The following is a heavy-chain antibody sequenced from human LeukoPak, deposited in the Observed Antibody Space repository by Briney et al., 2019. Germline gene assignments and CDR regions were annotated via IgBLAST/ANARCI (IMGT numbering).Heavy chain of an antibody. D-gene: IGHD2-2*01. V-gene: IGHV4-59*01. CDR1: GGSFSGYY. J-gene: IGHJ4*02. CDR2: IYYSGST. CDR3: ARVGSRSYFDY. Sequence: SETLSLTCAVYGGSFSGYYWSWIRQPPGKGLEWIGYIYYSGSTNYNPSLKSRVTISVDTSKNQFSLKLSSVTAADTAVYYCARVGSRSYFDYWGQGTLVTVSS.